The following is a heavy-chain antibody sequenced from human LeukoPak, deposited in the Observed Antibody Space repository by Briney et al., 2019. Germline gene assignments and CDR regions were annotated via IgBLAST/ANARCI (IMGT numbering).Heavy chain of an antibody. CDR1: GFTFSSYW. Sequence: GGSLRLSCAASGFTFSSYWMSWVRQAPGKGLEWVASIKQDGSEKYYVDSVKGRFTISRDNAKNSLYLQMNSLRAEDTAVYYCARVNDFWSGYYKYYFDYWGQGTLVTVSS. D-gene: IGHD3-3*01. J-gene: IGHJ4*02. CDR3: ARVNDFWSGYYKYYFDY. CDR2: IKQDGSEK. V-gene: IGHV3-7*01.